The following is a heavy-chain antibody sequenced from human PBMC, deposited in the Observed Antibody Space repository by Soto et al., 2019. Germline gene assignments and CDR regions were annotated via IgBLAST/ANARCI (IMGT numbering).Heavy chain of an antibody. V-gene: IGHV3-21*01. CDR2: IDSSGNFI. J-gene: IGHJ4*02. CDR1: GFSLSTNW. CDR3: ARDPLWFGEIGYFDY. D-gene: IGHD3-10*01. Sequence: PGGSLRLSCAASGFSLSTNWMHWVRQAPGKGLEWVSSIDSSGNFIYYADSVKGRFTISRDNAKSSLYLQMTTLKAEDTAVYYCARDPLWFGEIGYFDYWGQGALVTVSS.